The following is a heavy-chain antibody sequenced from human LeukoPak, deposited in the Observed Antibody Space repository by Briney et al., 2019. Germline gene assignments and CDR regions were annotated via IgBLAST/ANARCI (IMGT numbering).Heavy chain of an antibody. CDR1: GGTFSSYA. Sequence: SVKVSCKASGGTFSSYAISWVRQAPGQGLEWMGGIIPIFGTASYAQKFQGRVTITTDESTSTAYMELSSLRSEDTAVYYCALQLWPFGGSHYYYYYMDVWGKGTTVTVSS. V-gene: IGHV1-69*05. D-gene: IGHD5-18*01. J-gene: IGHJ6*03. CDR3: ALQLWPFGGSHYYYYYMDV. CDR2: IIPIFGTA.